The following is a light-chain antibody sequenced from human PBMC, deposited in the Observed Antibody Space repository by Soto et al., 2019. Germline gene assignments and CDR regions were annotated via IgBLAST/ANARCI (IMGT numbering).Light chain of an antibody. V-gene: IGLV1-51*02. CDR3: AAWDKSLSGGV. J-gene: IGLJ2*01. CDR2: ENN. CDR1: SSNIGSDY. Sequence: QSVLTQPPSVSAAAGQKVTISCSGSSSNIGSDYVSWYQQLPGTDPKLLIYENNKRPSGIPDRFSGSKSGTSATLGITGLQTGDEADYYCAAWDKSLSGGVFGGGTKLTVL.